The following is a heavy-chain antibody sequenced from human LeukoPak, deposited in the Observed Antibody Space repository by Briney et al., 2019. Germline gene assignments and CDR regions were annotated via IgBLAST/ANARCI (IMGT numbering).Heavy chain of an antibody. V-gene: IGHV3-74*01. CDR2: INWNGAST. Sequence: PGGSLRLSCAASGFTFSSYWMHWVRQAPGKGLVWVAGINWNGASTGYADSVRGRFTISRDNAKNTLYLQMNSLRAEDTAVYYCARVSSGSYFGYYYYYMDVWGKGTTVTVSS. CDR3: ARVSSGSYFGYYYYYMDV. J-gene: IGHJ6*03. D-gene: IGHD1-26*01. CDR1: GFTFSSYW.